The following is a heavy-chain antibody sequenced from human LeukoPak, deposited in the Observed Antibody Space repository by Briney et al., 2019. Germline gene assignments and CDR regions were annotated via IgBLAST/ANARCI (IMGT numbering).Heavy chain of an antibody. V-gene: IGHV3-23*01. CDR3: AKATYSSSWNLYFDY. D-gene: IGHD6-13*01. CDR1: GFTFSSYW. Sequence: GGSLRPSCAASGFTFSSYWIHWVRQAPGKGLEWVSTISGSGYSTYYADSVKGRFTISRDNSKNTLFLQMNSLRAEDTAVYYCAKATYSSSWNLYFDYWAREPWSPSPQ. CDR2: ISGSGYST. J-gene: IGHJ4*02.